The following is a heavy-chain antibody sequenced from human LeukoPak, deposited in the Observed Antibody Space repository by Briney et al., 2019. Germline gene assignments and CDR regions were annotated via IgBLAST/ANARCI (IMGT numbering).Heavy chain of an antibody. CDR3: AKDRSVADYGDYVDAFDI. D-gene: IGHD4-17*01. V-gene: IGHV3-30*02. CDR2: IRYDGSNK. J-gene: IGHJ3*02. Sequence: GGSLRLSCAASGFTFSSYGMHWVRQAPEKGLEWVAFIRYDGSNKYYADSVKGRFTISRDNSKNTLYLQMNSLRAEDTAVYYCAKDRSVADYGDYVDAFDIWGQGTMVTVSS. CDR1: GFTFSSYG.